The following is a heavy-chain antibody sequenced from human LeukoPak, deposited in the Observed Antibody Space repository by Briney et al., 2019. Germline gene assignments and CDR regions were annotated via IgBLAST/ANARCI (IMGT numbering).Heavy chain of an antibody. CDR3: ARDLGKPWAAFDI. J-gene: IGHJ3*02. CDR2: ISYDGSHK. D-gene: IGHD1-26*01. V-gene: IGHV3-30-3*01. Sequence: PGGSLRLSCAASGFTFSSYAMHWVRQAPGKGLEWVAVISYDGSHKYYADSVKGRFTISRDNSKNTLYLQMNSLRAEDTAVFYCARDLGKPWAAFDIWGQGTMITVSS. CDR1: GFTFSSYA.